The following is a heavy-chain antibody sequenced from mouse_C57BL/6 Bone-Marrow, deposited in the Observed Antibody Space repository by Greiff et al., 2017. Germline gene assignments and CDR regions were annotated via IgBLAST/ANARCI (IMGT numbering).Heavy chain of an antibody. D-gene: IGHD3-2*02. CDR2: INPSTGGT. CDR1: GYSFTGYY. J-gene: IGHJ3*01. V-gene: IGHV1-42*01. CDR3: AREALRLWFAY. Sequence: VQLQQSGPELVKPGASVKISCKASGYSFTGYYMNWVKQSPEKSLEWIGEINPSTGGTTYNQKFKAKATLTVDKSSSTAYMQLKSLTSEDSAVXYCAREALRLWFAYWGQGTLVTVSA.